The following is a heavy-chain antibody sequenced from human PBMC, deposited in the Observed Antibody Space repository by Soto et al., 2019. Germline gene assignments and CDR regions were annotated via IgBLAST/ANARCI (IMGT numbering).Heavy chain of an antibody. J-gene: IGHJ6*02. V-gene: IGHV3-49*04. CDR2: IRSGVFGATT. CDR1: GFNFEDDT. Sequence: GGSLRLSCRSSGFNFEDDTMTWVRQSPGKGLQWVGFIRSGVFGATTEYAASVKGRFVISRDDSERLVFLQMHSLRPEDTAVYYCVRENNYYYYAMDAWGPGTTVTVSS. CDR3: VRENNYYYYAMDA.